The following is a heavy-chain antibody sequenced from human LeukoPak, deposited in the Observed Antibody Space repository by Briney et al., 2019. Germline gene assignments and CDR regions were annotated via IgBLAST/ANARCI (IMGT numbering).Heavy chain of an antibody. CDR3: ARDSYYYDSSPTDY. Sequence: ASVKVSCKASGYTFTSYGISWVRQAPGQGLEWMGWISAYNGNTNYAQKLQGRVTMTTDTSTSTAYMELRSLRSDDTAVYYCARDSYYYDSSPTDYWGQGTLVTVSS. D-gene: IGHD3-22*01. CDR2: ISAYNGNT. J-gene: IGHJ4*02. V-gene: IGHV1-18*01. CDR1: GYTFTSYG.